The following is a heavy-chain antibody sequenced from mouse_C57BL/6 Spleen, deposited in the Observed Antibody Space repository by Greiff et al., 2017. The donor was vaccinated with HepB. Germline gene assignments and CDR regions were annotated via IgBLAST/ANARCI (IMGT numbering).Heavy chain of an antibody. D-gene: IGHD1-1*01. Sequence: DVMLVESGGGLVQPGGSLSLSCAASGFTFTDYYMSWVRQPPGKALEWLGFIRNKANGYTTEYSASVKGRFTISRDNSQSILYLQMNALRAEDSATYYGAIYYGSRTGFAYWGQGTLVTVSA. V-gene: IGHV7-3*01. CDR3: AIYYGSRTGFAY. CDR2: IRNKANGYTT. J-gene: IGHJ3*01. CDR1: GFTFTDYY.